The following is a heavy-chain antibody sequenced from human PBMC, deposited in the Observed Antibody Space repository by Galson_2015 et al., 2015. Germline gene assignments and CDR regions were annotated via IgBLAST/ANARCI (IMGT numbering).Heavy chain of an antibody. V-gene: IGHV4-59*01. Sequence: LSLTCTVSGGSISSYYWSWIRQPPGKGLEWIGYIYYSGSTNYNPSLKSRVTISVDTSKNQFSLKLSSVTAADTAVYYCARADRGGLFDYWGQGTLVTVSS. D-gene: IGHD3-10*01. J-gene: IGHJ4*02. CDR3: ARADRGGLFDY. CDR1: GGSISSYY. CDR2: IYYSGST.